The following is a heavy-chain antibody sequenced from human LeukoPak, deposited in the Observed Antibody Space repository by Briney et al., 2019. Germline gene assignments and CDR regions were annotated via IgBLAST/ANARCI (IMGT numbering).Heavy chain of an antibody. CDR3: AKLGYCSGGSCEGYYYGMDV. CDR1: GFTFSRYQ. J-gene: IGHJ6*02. Sequence: GGSLRLSCAASGFTFSRYQMTWGRQAPGEGLEWVAKVEQDGDKKYYVDSVKGRFTISRDNSKNTLYLQMNSLRAEDTAVYYCAKLGYCSGGSCEGYYYGMDVWGQGTTVTVSS. D-gene: IGHD2-15*01. CDR2: VEQDGDKK. V-gene: IGHV3-7*01.